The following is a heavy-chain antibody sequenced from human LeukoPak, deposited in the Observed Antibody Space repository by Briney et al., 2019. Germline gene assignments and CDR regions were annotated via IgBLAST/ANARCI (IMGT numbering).Heavy chain of an antibody. D-gene: IGHD2-2*01. J-gene: IGHJ4*02. Sequence: ASVKVSCKASGYTFTGYHIHWVRQAPGQGLEWMGRINPNSGDTNYEQKFQGRVTMTRDTSISTAYMELSRLRSDDTAVYYCARDYCSSTSCLFDYWGQGTLVTASS. CDR2: INPNSGDT. V-gene: IGHV1-2*06. CDR3: ARDYCSSTSCLFDY. CDR1: GYTFTGYH.